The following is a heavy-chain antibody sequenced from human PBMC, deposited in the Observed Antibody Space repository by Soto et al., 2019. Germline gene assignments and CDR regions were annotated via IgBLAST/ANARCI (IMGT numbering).Heavy chain of an antibody. D-gene: IGHD2-2*01. CDR3: AKDKGGTSTTCHWNAFDI. Sequence: EVQLLESGGGLVQPGGSLRLSCAASGLTFSSYATSWVRQAPGKGLERVSAISGSGAVTYYADSVKGRFTISRDNSKNTLYLQRNSLRADDTSVYYCAKDKGGTSTTCHWNAFDICVQATMVTVSS. CDR1: GLTFSSYA. CDR2: ISGSGAVT. J-gene: IGHJ3*02. V-gene: IGHV3-23*01.